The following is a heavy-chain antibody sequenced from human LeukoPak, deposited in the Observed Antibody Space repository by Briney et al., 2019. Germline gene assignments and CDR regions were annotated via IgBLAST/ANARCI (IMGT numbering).Heavy chain of an antibody. CDR1: GFTFTSYS. Sequence: SGGSLRLSCTASGFTFTSYSMNWVRQAPGKGLEWVSYISSASGTIYYADSVKGRFTISRDNANNSLYLQMNSLRAEDTAVYYCARRTPGYCSGGSCYGFQHWGQGTLVTVSS. CDR3: ARRTPGYCSGGSCYGFQH. CDR2: ISSASGTI. J-gene: IGHJ1*01. D-gene: IGHD2-15*01. V-gene: IGHV3-48*04.